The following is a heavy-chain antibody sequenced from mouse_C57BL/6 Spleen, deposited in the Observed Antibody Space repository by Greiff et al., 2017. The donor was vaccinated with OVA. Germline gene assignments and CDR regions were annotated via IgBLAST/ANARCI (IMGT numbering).Heavy chain of an antibody. D-gene: IGHD3-2*02. CDR3: AREGAAQATDAMDY. Sequence: VQLQQSGPELVKPGASVKIPCKASGYTFTDYNMDWVKQSHGKSLEWIGDINPNNGGTIYNQKFKGKATLTVDKSSSTAYMELRSLTSEDTAVYYCAREGAAQATDAMDYWGQGTSVTVSS. J-gene: IGHJ4*01. CDR1: GYTFTDYN. CDR2: INPNNGGT. V-gene: IGHV1-18*01.